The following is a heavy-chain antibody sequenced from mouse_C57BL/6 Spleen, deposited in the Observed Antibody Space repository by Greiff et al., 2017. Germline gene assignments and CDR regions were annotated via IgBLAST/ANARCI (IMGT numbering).Heavy chain of an antibody. J-gene: IGHJ2*01. D-gene: IGHD2-4*01. V-gene: IGHV1-20*01. CDR3: ARNYYDYDGGDFDY. CDR2: INPYNGDT. Sequence: EVQLQQSGPELVKPGDSVKISCKASGYSFTGYFMNWVMQSHGKSLEWIGRINPYNGDTFYNQKFKGKATLTVDKSSSTAHMELRSLTSEDSAVYYCARNYYDYDGGDFDYWGQGTTLTVSS. CDR1: GYSFTGYF.